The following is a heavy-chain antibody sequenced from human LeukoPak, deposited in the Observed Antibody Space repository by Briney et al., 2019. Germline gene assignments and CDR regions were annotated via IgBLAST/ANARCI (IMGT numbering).Heavy chain of an antibody. Sequence: PSETLSLTCSVSDYSITSGYYWGWIRQPPGKGLEWTGSIYNTGSTFYNPSLKSRVTMSVDTSKNQFSLKLSSLTAVDTAVYYCASLDGLHFAHRWGKGTPVTVSS. CDR3: ASLDGLHFAHR. CDR2: IYNTGST. J-gene: IGHJ5*02. V-gene: IGHV4-38-2*02. CDR1: DYSITSGYY.